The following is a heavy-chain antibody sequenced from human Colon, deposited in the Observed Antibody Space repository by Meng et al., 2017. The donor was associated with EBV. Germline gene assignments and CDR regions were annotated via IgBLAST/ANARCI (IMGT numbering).Heavy chain of an antibody. J-gene: IGHJ4*02. D-gene: IGHD5-18*01. CDR1: GGSISSSSYS. CDR3: ARGIQIWHEIDY. Sequence: QPQLLGAGTGLAKPSQTLSPTCTVSGGSISSSSYSCAWIRQPPGKGLEWIGGISYGGSTSYNPSLKSRVTISIDTSKNQFSLSLSSVTAADTAIYYCARGIQIWHEIDYWGQGTLVTVSS. CDR2: ISYGGST. V-gene: IGHV4-39*07.